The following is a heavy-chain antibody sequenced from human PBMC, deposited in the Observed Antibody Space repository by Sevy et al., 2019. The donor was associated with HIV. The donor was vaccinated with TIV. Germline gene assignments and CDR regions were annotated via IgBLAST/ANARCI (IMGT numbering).Heavy chain of an antibody. CDR1: GFRFSNYA. CDR2: ISGSGTGL. V-gene: IGHV3-23*01. CDR3: ASHLSGDYDYYYYYYYMDV. D-gene: IGHD4-17*01. J-gene: IGHJ6*03. Sequence: GGCLRLSCEASGFRFSNYAMTWVRQAPGKGLEWISAISGSGTGLFYADSVKGRFTISRDNSKNTLYLQMNSVRGEDTAMYFCASHLSGDYDYYYYYYYMDVWGKGTTVTVSS.